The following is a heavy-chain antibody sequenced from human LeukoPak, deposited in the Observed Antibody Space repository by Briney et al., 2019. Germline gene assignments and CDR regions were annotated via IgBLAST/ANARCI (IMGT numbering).Heavy chain of an antibody. V-gene: IGHV4-61*01. Sequence: SETLSLTCSVSGGSVSSGSYYWSWIRQPPGKGLEWIGYISYSGSTNYNPSLKSQVTISVDTSKNQFSLKLSSVTAADTAVYYCARGPPVTTEYWGQGTLVTVSS. J-gene: IGHJ4*02. CDR3: ARGPPVTTEY. CDR2: ISYSGST. D-gene: IGHD4-17*01. CDR1: GGSVSSGSYY.